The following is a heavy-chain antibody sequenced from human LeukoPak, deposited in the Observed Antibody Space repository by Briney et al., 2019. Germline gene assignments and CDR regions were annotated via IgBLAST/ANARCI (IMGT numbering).Heavy chain of an antibody. D-gene: IGHD3-9*01. CDR2: IYYSGST. V-gene: IGHV4-39*07. Sequence: PSETLSLTCTVSGGSISSSSYYWGWIRQPPGKGLEWIGSIYYSGSTYYNPSLKSRVTISVDTSKNQFSLKLSSVTAADTAVYYCARGGDYDILTGYERTFDPWGQGTLVTVSS. CDR3: ARGGDYDILTGYERTFDP. J-gene: IGHJ5*02. CDR1: GGSISSSSYY.